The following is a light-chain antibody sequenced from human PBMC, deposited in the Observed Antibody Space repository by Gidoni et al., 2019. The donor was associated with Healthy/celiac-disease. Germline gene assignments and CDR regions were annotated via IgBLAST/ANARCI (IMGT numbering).Light chain of an antibody. CDR3: AAWDDSLNGWV. CDR2: SNN. Sequence: QSVLTQPPSASGTPGPRVTISCSGSSSNIGRNTVNWYQQLPGTAPKLHIYSNNQRPSGVPDRFSGSKSGTSASLAISGLQSEDEADYYCAAWDDSLNGWVFGGGTKLTVL. J-gene: IGLJ3*02. CDR1: SSNIGRNT. V-gene: IGLV1-44*01.